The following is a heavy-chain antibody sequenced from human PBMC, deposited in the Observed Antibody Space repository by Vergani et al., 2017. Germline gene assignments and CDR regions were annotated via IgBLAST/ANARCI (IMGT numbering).Heavy chain of an antibody. Sequence: QLQLQESGPGLVKPSETLSLTCTVSGGSISSSSYYWGWIRQPPGKVLEWIGSIYYSGSTYYNPSLKSRVTISVATSKNQFSLKLSSVTAADTAVYYCARSLRYCDWSSSAEFADWGQGTLVTVSS. CDR2: IYYSGST. J-gene: IGHJ4*02. D-gene: IGHD3-9*01. V-gene: IGHV4-39*07. CDR3: ARSLRYCDWSSSAEFAD. CDR1: GGSISSSSYY.